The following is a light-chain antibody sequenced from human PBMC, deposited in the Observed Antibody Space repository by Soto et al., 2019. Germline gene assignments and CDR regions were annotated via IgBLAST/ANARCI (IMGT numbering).Light chain of an antibody. CDR3: QQYGSSAWT. CDR1: QSVRSSY. CDR2: GAS. J-gene: IGKJ1*01. Sequence: EIVLTQSPGTLSLSPGERATLSCRASQSVRSSYLAWYQQKPGQAPRLLIYGASSRATGIPDRFSDSGSGTDFTLTISRLEPEDFAVYYCQQYGSSAWTFGQGTKVEIK. V-gene: IGKV3-20*01.